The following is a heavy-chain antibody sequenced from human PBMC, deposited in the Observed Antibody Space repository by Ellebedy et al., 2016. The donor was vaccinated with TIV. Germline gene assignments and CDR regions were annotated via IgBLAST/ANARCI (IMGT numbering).Heavy chain of an antibody. CDR2: IYYSGST. CDR1: GGSISSYY. J-gene: IGHJ3*02. CDR3: ARNLDSADDAFDI. Sequence: SETLSLTXTVSGGSISSYYWSWIRQPPGKGLEWIGYIYYSGSTNYNPSLKSRVTISVDTSKNQFSLKLSSVTAADTAVYYCARNLDSADDAFDIWGQGTMVTVSS. V-gene: IGHV4-59*01. D-gene: IGHD1-14*01.